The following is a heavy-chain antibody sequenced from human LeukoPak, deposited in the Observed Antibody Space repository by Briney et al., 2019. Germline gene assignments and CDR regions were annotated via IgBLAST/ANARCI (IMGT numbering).Heavy chain of an antibody. CDR1: GFTFSTYG. D-gene: IGHD4-23*01. CDR3: AKRSDYGGDWKYFDY. CDR2: ISAGGGTT. V-gene: IGHV3-23*01. Sequence: GGSLRLSCAASGFTFSTYGMNWVRQAPGKGLEWVSVISAGGGTTYYADSVKGRFTISRDNSKNTLYLQMNSLRAEDTAVYYCAKRSDYGGDWKYFDYWGQGTPVTVSS. J-gene: IGHJ4*02.